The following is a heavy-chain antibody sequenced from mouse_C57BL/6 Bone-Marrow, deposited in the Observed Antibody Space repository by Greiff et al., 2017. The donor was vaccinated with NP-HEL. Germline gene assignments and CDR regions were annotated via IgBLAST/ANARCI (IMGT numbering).Heavy chain of an antibody. J-gene: IGHJ4*01. Sequence: VQLQQSGPELVKPGDSVKISCKASGYSFTGYFMNWVMQSHGKSLEWIGRINPYNGDTFYNQKFKGKATLTVDESSSTAHMELRSLTSEDSAVYYCARSSNYEDAMDYWGQGTSVTVPS. D-gene: IGHD2-5*01. CDR2: INPYNGDT. CDR3: ARSSNYEDAMDY. CDR1: GYSFTGYF. V-gene: IGHV1-20*01.